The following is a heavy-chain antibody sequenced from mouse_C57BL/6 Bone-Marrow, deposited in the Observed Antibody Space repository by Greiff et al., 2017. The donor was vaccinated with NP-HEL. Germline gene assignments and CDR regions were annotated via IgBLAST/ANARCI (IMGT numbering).Heavy chain of an antibody. CDR1: GYTFTSYW. CDR3: ARDDGYYLDY. V-gene: IGHV1-69*01. D-gene: IGHD2-3*01. Sequence: VQLQQPGAELVMPGASVKLSCKASGYTFTSYWMRWVKQRPGQGLEWIGEIDPSDSYTNYNQKFKGKSTLTVDKSSSTAYMQLSSLTSEDSAVYDCARDDGYYLDYWGQGTTLTVSS. J-gene: IGHJ2*01. CDR2: IDPSDSYT.